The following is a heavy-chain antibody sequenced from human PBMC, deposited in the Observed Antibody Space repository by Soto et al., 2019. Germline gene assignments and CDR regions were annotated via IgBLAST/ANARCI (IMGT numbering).Heavy chain of an antibody. D-gene: IGHD3-10*01. CDR1: GGSLSSGGYY. Sequence: SETLSLTCTVSGGSLSSGGYYWSWIRQHPGKGLEWIGYIYYSGSTYYNPSLKSRVTISVDTSKNQFSLKLSSVTAADTAVYYCARDQDTMVRGVIMGYYYGMDVWGQGTTVNVSS. CDR3: ARDQDTMVRGVIMGYYYGMDV. CDR2: IYYSGST. V-gene: IGHV4-31*03. J-gene: IGHJ6*02.